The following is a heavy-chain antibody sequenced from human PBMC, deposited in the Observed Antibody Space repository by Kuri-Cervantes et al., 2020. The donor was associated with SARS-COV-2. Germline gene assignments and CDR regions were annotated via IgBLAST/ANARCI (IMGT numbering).Heavy chain of an antibody. V-gene: IGHV4-34*01. CDR2: INHSGST. J-gene: IGHJ3*02. D-gene: IGHD4-11*01. CDR3: ARGGAVTTFFRIGRAFDI. CDR1: GGSFSGYY. Sequence: SETLSLTCAVYGGSFSGYYWSWIRQPPGQGLEWIGEINHSGSTNYNPSLKSRVTISVDTSKNQFSLKLSSVTAADTAVYYCARGGAVTTFFRIGRAFDIWGQGTMVTVSS.